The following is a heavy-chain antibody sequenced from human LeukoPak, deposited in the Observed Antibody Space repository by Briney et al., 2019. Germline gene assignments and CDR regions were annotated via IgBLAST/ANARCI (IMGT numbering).Heavy chain of an antibody. CDR3: ARVLRGGNNGWSFDY. J-gene: IGHJ4*02. V-gene: IGHV4-59*01. Sequence: PSETLSLTCSVSGGSISGYFWNWIRQPPGKGLECIGYIYYTGSTDYNPSLKSRVTISVDTSKTQFSLKLSSVTAADTAVYYCARVLRGGNNGWSFDYWGQETLVTVSS. D-gene: IGHD6-19*01. CDR1: GGSISGYF. CDR2: IYYTGST.